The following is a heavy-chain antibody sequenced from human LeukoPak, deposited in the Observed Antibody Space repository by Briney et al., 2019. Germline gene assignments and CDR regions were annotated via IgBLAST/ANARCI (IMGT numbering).Heavy chain of an antibody. Sequence: WASVKVSCKASGYTFTSYGISWVRQAPGQGLEWMGWISAYNGNTNYAQKLQGRVTMTTDTSTSTAYMELRSLRSDDTAVYYCARDADQSGWSSNYDYWGQGTLVTVSS. CDR2: ISAYNGNT. D-gene: IGHD6-19*01. CDR1: GYTFTSYG. J-gene: IGHJ4*02. CDR3: ARDADQSGWSSNYDY. V-gene: IGHV1-18*01.